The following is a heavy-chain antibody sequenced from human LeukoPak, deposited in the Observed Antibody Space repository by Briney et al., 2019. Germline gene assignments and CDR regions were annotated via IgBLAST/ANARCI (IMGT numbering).Heavy chain of an antibody. CDR2: IYPGDSDT. CDR3: ARPHGPEYDLLTPYFDY. CDR1: GYSFTSYW. Sequence: GESLKISCKGSGYSFTSYWIGWVRQMPGKGLEWMGIIYPGDSDTRYSPSFQGQVTISADKSISTAYLQWSSLKASDTAMYYCARPHGPEYDLLTPYFDYWGQGTLVTVSS. D-gene: IGHD3-16*01. J-gene: IGHJ4*02. V-gene: IGHV5-51*01.